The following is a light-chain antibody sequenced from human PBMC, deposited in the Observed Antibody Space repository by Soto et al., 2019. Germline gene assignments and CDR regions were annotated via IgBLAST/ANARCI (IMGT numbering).Light chain of an antibody. CDR2: AAS. V-gene: IGKV1-39*01. CDR3: QQSYSTPLT. CDR1: QSISSY. Sequence: DIQMTQSPSSLSASVGDRVTITFGASQSISSYLNWYQQKPGKAPKLLIYAASSLQSGVPSRFSGSGPGTDFTLTISSLQPEDFATYYCQQSYSTPLTFGGGTKVDIK. J-gene: IGKJ4*01.